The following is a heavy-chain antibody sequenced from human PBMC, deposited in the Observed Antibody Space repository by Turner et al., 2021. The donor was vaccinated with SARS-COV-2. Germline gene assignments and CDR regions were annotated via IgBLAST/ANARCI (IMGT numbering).Heavy chain of an antibody. J-gene: IGHJ6*02. Sequence: EVHLVESGGGLVKPGGSLRLSCAASGFTFTSYAMNWVRQAPGKGLEWVSAISFSSDNIVYADSVKGRFTISRDNAKKSLYLQMNNLRVEDTALYYCVKAIDRRASDLEDALDVWGQGTTVTVSS. CDR3: VKAIDRRASDLEDALDV. V-gene: IGHV3-21*01. CDR1: GFTFTSYA. CDR2: ISFSSDNI. D-gene: IGHD3-16*01.